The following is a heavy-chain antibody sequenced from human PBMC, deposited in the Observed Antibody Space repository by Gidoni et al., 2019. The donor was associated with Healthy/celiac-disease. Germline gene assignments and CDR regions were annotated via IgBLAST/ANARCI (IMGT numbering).Heavy chain of an antibody. CDR2: IYYSGSP. CDR1: GGSISSYY. Sequence: QVQLQESGPGRVKPSETLSPTGTVSGGSISSYYWSWIRQPPGKGLEWIGYIYYSGSPNYNPSLKSPVTISVDTSTNQFSLKLSSVTAADTAVYYCARGGARWLQAWGHGTLVPVSS. CDR3: ARGGARWLQA. J-gene: IGHJ5*01. D-gene: IGHD5-12*01. V-gene: IGHV4-59*01.